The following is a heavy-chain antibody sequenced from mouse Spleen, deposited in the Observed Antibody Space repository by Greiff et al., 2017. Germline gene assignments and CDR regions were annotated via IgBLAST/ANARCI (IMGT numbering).Heavy chain of an antibody. CDR3: ARVLLTTSAMDY. CDR2: ISDGGSYT. V-gene: IGHV5-4*02. D-gene: IGHD2-12*01. J-gene: IGHJ4*01. Sequence: EVQVVESGGGLVKPGGSLKLSCAASGFTFSDYYMYWVRQTPEKRLEWVATISDGGSYTYYPDSVKGRFTISRDNAKNNLYLQMSSLKSEDTAMYYCARVLLTTSAMDYWGQGTSVTVSS. CDR1: GFTFSDYY.